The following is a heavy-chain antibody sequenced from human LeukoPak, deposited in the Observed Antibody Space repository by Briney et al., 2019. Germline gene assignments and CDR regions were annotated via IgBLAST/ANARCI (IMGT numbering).Heavy chain of an antibody. Sequence: SETLSLTCTVSGGSMNNYYWSWIRQAPGKGLEWVGYISDSGSTNYNPSLRSRVTISVDTSKNQFSLKLSSVTAADTALYYCARYDYGDCWFDPWGQGTLVTVSS. D-gene: IGHD4-17*01. CDR2: ISDSGST. CDR1: GGSMNNYY. J-gene: IGHJ5*02. CDR3: ARYDYGDCWFDP. V-gene: IGHV4-59*01.